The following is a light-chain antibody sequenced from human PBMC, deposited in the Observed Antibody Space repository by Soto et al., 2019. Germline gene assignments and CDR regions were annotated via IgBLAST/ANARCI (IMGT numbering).Light chain of an antibody. CDR2: DVS. J-gene: IGLJ1*01. CDR1: SSDVGGYNY. CDR3: SSYAGAHIV. Sequence: QSVLTQAPSAAGSPGQSVTISCTGTSSDVGGYNYVSWYHQHPGKAPKLMIYDVSQRPSGVPDRFSGSKSGNTASLTVSGLQAEDEADYYCSSYAGAHIVFGTGTKVTVL. V-gene: IGLV2-8*01.